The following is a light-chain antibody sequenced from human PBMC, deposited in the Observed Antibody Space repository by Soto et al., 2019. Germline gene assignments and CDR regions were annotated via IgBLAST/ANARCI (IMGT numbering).Light chain of an antibody. CDR1: QSVSTF. V-gene: IGKV3-11*01. CDR3: QHRFNWPLT. J-gene: IGKJ4*01. CDR2: DAS. Sequence: EILLTQSPVTLSLSPGERAILSCRASQSVSTFFAWYQQKPGQAPRLLIYDASKRATGIPARFSGSGSGTDFTLPISSLEPEDFAVYYCQHRFNWPLTFGGGTTVELK.